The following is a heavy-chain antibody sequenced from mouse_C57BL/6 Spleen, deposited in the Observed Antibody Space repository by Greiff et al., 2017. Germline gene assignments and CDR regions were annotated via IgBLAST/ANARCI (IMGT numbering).Heavy chain of an antibody. V-gene: IGHV1-82*01. CDR3: AREATVVATKGLDY. D-gene: IGHD1-1*01. J-gene: IGHJ2*01. CDR1: GYAFSSSW. CDR2: IYPGDGDT. Sequence: VKLQESGPELVKPGASVKISCKASGYAFSSSWMNWVKQRPGKGLEWIGRIYPGDGDTNYNGKFKGKATLTADKSSSTAYMQLSSLTYEDSAVYFCAREATVVATKGLDYWGQGTTLTVSS.